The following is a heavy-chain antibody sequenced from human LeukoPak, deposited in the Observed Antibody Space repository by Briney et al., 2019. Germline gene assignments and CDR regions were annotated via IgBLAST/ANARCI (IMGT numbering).Heavy chain of an antibody. V-gene: IGHV4-59*12. CDR3: ARSTYSSSSDY. D-gene: IGHD6-6*01. CDR2: IYYSGST. CDR1: GGSISSYY. Sequence: PSETLSLTRTVSGGSISSYYWSWIRQPPGKGLEWIGYIYYSGSTNYNPSLKSRVTISVDTSKNQFSLKLSSVTAADTAVYYCARSTYSSSSDYWGQGTLVTVSS. J-gene: IGHJ4*02.